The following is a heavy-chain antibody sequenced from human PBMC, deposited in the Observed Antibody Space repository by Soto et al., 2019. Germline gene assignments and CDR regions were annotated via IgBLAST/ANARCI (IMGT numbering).Heavy chain of an antibody. J-gene: IGHJ6*02. D-gene: IGHD1-1*01. CDR3: ARAFNWNYYYGMDV. CDR2: IWCDGSNK. Sequence: PGGSLRLSCAASGFTFSSYGMHGVRQAPGKGLEWVAVIWCDGSNKYYADSVKGRFTISRDNSKTAPYLQMTSLRAEESAVYYCARAFNWNYYYGMDVWGQGTTVTVS. V-gene: IGHV3-33*01. CDR1: GFTFSSYG.